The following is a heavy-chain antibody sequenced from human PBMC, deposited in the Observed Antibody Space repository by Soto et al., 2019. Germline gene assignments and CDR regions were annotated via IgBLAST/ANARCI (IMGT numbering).Heavy chain of an antibody. CDR3: ARDLAKGGGSAGFDY. J-gene: IGHJ4*02. Sequence: GASVKVSCKASGDTFTANYIHWVRQAPGQGFEWMGWINPKSGGTKYPQKFQGRVTMTRDTSLXXXXXXXXXXXXXXXXXXXCARDLAKGGGSAGFDYWGQXT. CDR2: INPKSGGT. D-gene: IGHD1-26*01. CDR1: GDTFTANY. V-gene: IGHV1-2*02.